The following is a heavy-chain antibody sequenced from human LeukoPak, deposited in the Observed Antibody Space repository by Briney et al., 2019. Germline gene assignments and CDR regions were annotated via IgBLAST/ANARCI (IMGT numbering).Heavy chain of an antibody. CDR2: ISYDGSNK. Sequence: GGSLRLSCAASGFTFSSYAMHWVRQAPGKGLEWVAVISYDGSNKYYADSVKGRFTISRDNSKNTLYLQMSSLRAEDTAVYYCVKDQDAFDIWGQGTMVTVSS. CDR1: GFTFSSYA. CDR3: VKDQDAFDI. V-gene: IGHV3-30*14. J-gene: IGHJ3*02.